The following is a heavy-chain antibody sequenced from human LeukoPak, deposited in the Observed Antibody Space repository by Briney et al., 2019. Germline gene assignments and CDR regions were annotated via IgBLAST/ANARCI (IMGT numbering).Heavy chain of an antibody. Sequence: HPGGSLRLSCAASGFTVSSNYMSWVRQAPGKGLEWVSVIYSSGSTYYADSVKGRFTISRDNSKNTLYLQMNSLRAEDTAVYYCASAGETPFDSWGQGTLVTVSS. V-gene: IGHV3-66*02. D-gene: IGHD7-27*01. CDR1: GFTVSSNY. J-gene: IGHJ4*02. CDR2: IYSSGST. CDR3: ASAGETPFDS.